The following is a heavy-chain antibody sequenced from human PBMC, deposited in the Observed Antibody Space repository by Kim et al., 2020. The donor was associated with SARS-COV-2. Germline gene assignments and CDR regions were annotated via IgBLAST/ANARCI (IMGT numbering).Heavy chain of an antibody. D-gene: IGHD3-3*01. V-gene: IGHV1-69*01. J-gene: IGHJ4*02. CDR3: ARGVTIFGVVMHFDY. Sequence: QKCQGRVTITADESTSTAYMELSSLRSEDTAVYYCARGVTIFGVVMHFDYWGQGTLVTVSS.